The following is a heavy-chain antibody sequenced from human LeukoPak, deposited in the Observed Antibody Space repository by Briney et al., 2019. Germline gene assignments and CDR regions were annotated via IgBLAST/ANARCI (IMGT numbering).Heavy chain of an antibody. CDR2: IKQDGSEK. J-gene: IGHJ5*02. CDR1: GFTFSSYW. D-gene: IGHD2-15*01. V-gene: IGHV3-7*01. Sequence: GGSLRLSCAASGFTFSSYWMSCVREAPGKGLEWVANIKQDGSEKYYVDSVKGRVTISRDNAKNSLYLQMNSLRAEDTAVYYCARVVVVAATGVRWFDPWGQGTLVTVSS. CDR3: ARVVVVAATGVRWFDP.